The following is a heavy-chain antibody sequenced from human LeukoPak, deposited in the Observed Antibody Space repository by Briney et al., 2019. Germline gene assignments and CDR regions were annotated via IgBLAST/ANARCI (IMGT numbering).Heavy chain of an antibody. J-gene: IGHJ5*02. V-gene: IGHV4-4*02. Sequence: PSETLSLTCAVSGGSISSSNWWSWVRQPPGKGLEWIGEIYHSGSTNYNPSLKSRVTISVDTSKNQFSLKLSSVTAADTAVYYCARVLLSNYDFWSGYSNWFDPWGQGTLVTVSS. CDR3: ARVLLSNYDFWSGYSNWFDP. D-gene: IGHD3-3*01. CDR1: GGSISSSNW. CDR2: IYHSGST.